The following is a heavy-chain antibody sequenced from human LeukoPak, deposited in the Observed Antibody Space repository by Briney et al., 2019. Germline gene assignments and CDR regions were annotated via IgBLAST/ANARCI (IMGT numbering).Heavy chain of an antibody. J-gene: IGHJ4*02. CDR3: ARVEQQLVLDC. Sequence: PSETLSLTCTVSGGSISSYYWSWIRQPPGKGLEWIGYIYYSGSTNYNPSLKSRVTISVDTSRNQFSLKLSSVTAADTAVYYCARVEQQLVLDCWGQGTLVTVSS. V-gene: IGHV4-59*01. D-gene: IGHD6-13*01. CDR2: IYYSGST. CDR1: GGSISSYY.